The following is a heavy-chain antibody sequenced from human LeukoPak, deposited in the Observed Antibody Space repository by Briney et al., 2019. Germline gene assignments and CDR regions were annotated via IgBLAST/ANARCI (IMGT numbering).Heavy chain of an antibody. J-gene: IGHJ4*02. V-gene: IGHV1-18*01. CDR2: ISAYNGNT. CDR1: GYTFTSYG. D-gene: IGHD3-22*01. CDR3: ARGRDYDSSGYDY. Sequence: ASVKVSCKASGYTFTSYGISWVRQAPGQGLEWRGWISAYNGNTNYAQKFQGRVTMTRDTSISTAYMELSRLRSDDTAVYYCARGRDYDSSGYDYWGQGTLVTVSS.